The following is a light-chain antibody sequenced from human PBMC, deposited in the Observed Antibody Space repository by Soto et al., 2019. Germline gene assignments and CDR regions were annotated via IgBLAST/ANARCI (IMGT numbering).Light chain of an antibody. V-gene: IGLV2-11*01. CDR1: SSDVGGYNY. Sequence: QSALTQPRSVSGSPGQSVTISCTGTSSDVGGYNYVSWYQQHPGKAPKLMIYDVSKRPSGVPDRFSGSKSGNTASRTISGLPAEDEADDSCCSYAGSYTYVFGTGTKLTVL. CDR3: CSYAGSYTYV. J-gene: IGLJ1*01. CDR2: DVS.